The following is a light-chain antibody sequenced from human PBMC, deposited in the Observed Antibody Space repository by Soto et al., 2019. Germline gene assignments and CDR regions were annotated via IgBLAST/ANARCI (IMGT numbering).Light chain of an antibody. CDR1: QSVLYSAKNKNF. V-gene: IGKV4-1*01. CDR2: WAS. CDR3: QQHYITPIT. J-gene: IGKJ5*01. Sequence: QSPDSLAVSLGERATIHCKSSQSVLYSAKNKNFLTWYQQKPGQPPKLLIYWASTRESGVPDRFTGSGSGTDFTLSISSLQAEDVAVYYCQQHYITPITFGQGTRLEIK.